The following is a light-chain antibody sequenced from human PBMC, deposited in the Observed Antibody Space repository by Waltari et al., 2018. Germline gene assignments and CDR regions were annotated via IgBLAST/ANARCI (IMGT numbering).Light chain of an antibody. CDR1: SSDVGGYNY. CDR2: EVT. Sequence: QSALSQPPFASGSPGQSVTISCTGTSSDVGGYNYVSWYQQHPGKAPKFVIYEVTKRPSGVPDRFSGSKSGNTASLTVSGLQAEDEADYYCSSYAGSNIVVFGGGTKLTVL. CDR3: SSYAGSNIVV. V-gene: IGLV2-8*01. J-gene: IGLJ2*01.